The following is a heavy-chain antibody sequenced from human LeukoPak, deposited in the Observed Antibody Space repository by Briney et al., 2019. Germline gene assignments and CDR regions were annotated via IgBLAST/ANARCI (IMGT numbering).Heavy chain of an antibody. Sequence: ASVKVSCKVSGYTLTELSMHWVRQAPGKGLEWMGGFDPEDGETIYAQKLQGRVTMTTDTSTSTAYMELRSLRSDDTAVYYCARSSWNAYYDILTGSNWFDPWGQGTLVTVSS. V-gene: IGHV1-24*01. CDR1: GYTLTELS. J-gene: IGHJ5*02. CDR2: FDPEDGET. CDR3: ARSSWNAYYDILTGSNWFDP. D-gene: IGHD3-9*01.